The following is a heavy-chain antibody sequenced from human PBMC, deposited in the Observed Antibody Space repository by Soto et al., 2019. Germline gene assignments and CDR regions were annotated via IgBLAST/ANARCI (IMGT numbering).Heavy chain of an antibody. J-gene: IGHJ4*02. D-gene: IGHD5-18*01. CDR2: IYYSGST. Sequence: QVQLQESGPGLVKPSQTLSLTCTVSGGSISSGGYYWSWIRQHPGKGLEWIGYIYYSGSTYYNPSLKSRVTIAVDRTKNHFTLKLSAVTAADTAVYYCARADVDTAMVFDYWGQGTLVTVSS. CDR3: ARADVDTAMVFDY. V-gene: IGHV4-31*03. CDR1: GGSISSGGYY.